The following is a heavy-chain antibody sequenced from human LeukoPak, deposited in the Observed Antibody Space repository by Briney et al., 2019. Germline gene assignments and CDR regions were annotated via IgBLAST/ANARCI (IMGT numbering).Heavy chain of an antibody. V-gene: IGHV1-2*02. CDR3: ARGRITMVRGVIIHNWFDP. D-gene: IGHD3-10*01. J-gene: IGHJ5*02. CDR1: GHTFTGYY. Sequence: ASVRVSCKASGHTFTGYYMHWVRQAPGQGLEWMGWINPNSGGTNYAQKFQGRVTMTRDTSISTAYMELSRLRSDDTAVYYCARGRITMVRGVIIHNWFDPWGQGTLVTVSS. CDR2: INPNSGGT.